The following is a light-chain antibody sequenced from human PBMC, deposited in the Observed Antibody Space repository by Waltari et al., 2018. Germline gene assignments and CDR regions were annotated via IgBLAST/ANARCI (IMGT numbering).Light chain of an antibody. J-gene: IGLJ3*02. CDR1: NLGHAN. Sequence: SSDLTQPPSVSVSPGQTADITSPGDNLGHANSCWYQQKPGQSPVLVIYHDNQRPSGIPERFSGSNSGGTATLTISGTQAVDEADYYCQAGDTATGVVFGGGTTLTVL. CDR3: QAGDTATGVV. V-gene: IGLV3-1*01. CDR2: HDN.